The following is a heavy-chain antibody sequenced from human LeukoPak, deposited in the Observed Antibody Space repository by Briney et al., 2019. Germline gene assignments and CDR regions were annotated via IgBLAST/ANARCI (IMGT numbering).Heavy chain of an antibody. Sequence: GGPLTLPCTASGHTFSRYWMHCLPHATGKGLVWVSRINSDGRSTSYAVSVRGLFTISRDNVKNTLYLQVSSLRAQDTGVYYCARVDIYKGNPLSLGCWGQGTLVTVSS. CDR1: GHTFSRYW. D-gene: IGHD5-12*01. CDR3: ARVDIYKGNPLSLGC. J-gene: IGHJ4*02. V-gene: IGHV3-74*01. CDR2: INSDGRST.